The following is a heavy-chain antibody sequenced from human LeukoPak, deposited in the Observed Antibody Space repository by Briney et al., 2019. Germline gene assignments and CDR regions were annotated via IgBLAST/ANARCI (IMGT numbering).Heavy chain of an antibody. Sequence: GASVKVSCKASGYTFSSYGISWVRQAPGQGLEWMGWISAYNGNTNYAQTFQGRVTMTTDTSTTTAYMELGSLRSDDTAVYYCAREQGGYSGSADYWGQGTLVTVSS. CDR2: ISAYNGNT. CDR1: GYTFSSYG. CDR3: AREQGGYSGSADY. J-gene: IGHJ4*02. D-gene: IGHD5-12*01. V-gene: IGHV1-18*01.